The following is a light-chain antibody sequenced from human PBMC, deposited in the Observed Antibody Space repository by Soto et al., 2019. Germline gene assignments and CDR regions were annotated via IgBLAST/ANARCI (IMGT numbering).Light chain of an antibody. J-gene: IGKJ5*01. CDR3: QQRSDSIT. V-gene: IGKV3D-15*01. Sequence: EIVMTQSPATLSVSPGERVTLSCRASQFISNSLAWYQQRPGQPPRLLIYRASARAPGIPARFSGRGSGADFTLTISSLEPEDFAVYYCQQRSDSITFGQGTRLEIK. CDR2: RAS. CDR1: QFISNS.